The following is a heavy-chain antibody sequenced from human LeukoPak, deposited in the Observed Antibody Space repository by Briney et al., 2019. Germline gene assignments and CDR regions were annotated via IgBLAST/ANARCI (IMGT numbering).Heavy chain of an antibody. D-gene: IGHD6-19*01. J-gene: IGHJ4*02. CDR3: AILKGAVAGSSFDY. CDR1: GFTFSSSA. V-gene: IGHV3-30*03. CDR2: ISYDGSNK. Sequence: GGSLRLSCAASGFTFSSSAMSWVRQAPGKGLEWVAVISYDGSNKYYADSVKGRFTISRDNSKNTLYLQMNSLRAEDTAVYYCAILKGAVAGSSFDYWGQGTLVTVSS.